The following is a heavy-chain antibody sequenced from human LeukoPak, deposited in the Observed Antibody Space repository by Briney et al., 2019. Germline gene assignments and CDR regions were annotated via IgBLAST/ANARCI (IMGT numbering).Heavy chain of an antibody. D-gene: IGHD2-2*01. J-gene: IGHJ4*02. CDR3: VSFYETY. CDR2: INSDGSWT. Sequence: GGSLRLSCAASGNYWMHWVRQAPGKGLVWVSHINSDGSWTSYADSVKGRFTISKDNAKNTVYLQMYNLRAEDTAVYYCVSFYETYWGRGTLVTVSS. CDR1: GNYW. V-gene: IGHV3-74*01.